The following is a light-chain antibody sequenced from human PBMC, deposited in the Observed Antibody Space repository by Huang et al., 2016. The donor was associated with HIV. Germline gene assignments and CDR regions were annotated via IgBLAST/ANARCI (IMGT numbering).Light chain of an antibody. Sequence: EIVMTQSPVTLSVSPGERATLSCRASQSVGPNLAWYQQKPGQGPRRLIYGASTRATVIPDRFSGSGSGTDFTLAISSLQSEDFALYYCQQYDNWRSYTFGQGTKLEIK. J-gene: IGKJ2*01. CDR2: GAS. CDR3: QQYDNWRSYT. CDR1: QSVGPN. V-gene: IGKV3D-15*01.